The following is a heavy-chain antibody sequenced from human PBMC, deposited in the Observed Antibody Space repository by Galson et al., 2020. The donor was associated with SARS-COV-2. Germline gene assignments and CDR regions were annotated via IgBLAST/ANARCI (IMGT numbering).Heavy chain of an antibody. Sequence: ASVKVSCKASGYTFTGYYMHWVRQAPGQGLEWMGWINPNSGGTNYAQKFQGWVTMTRDPSISTAYMELSRLRSDDTAVYYCARESSSRDGDYYYYMDVWGKGTTVTVSS. CDR1: GYTFTGYY. V-gene: IGHV1-2*04. J-gene: IGHJ6*03. D-gene: IGHD2-2*01. CDR2: INPNSGGT. CDR3: ARESSSRDGDYYYYMDV.